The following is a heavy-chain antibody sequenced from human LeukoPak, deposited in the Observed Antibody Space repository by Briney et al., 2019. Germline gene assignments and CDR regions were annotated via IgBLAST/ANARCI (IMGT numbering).Heavy chain of an antibody. V-gene: IGHV1-24*01. J-gene: IGHJ4*02. CDR1: GYTLTELS. CDR3: ATAPARSDNFDY. Sequence: ASVKVSCKVSGYTLTELSMHWVRQAPGKGLEGMGGFDPEDGETIYAQKFQGRVTMTEDTSTDTAYMELSSLRSEDTAVYYCATAPARSDNFDYWGQGTLVTVSS. CDR2: FDPEDGET. D-gene: IGHD6-19*01.